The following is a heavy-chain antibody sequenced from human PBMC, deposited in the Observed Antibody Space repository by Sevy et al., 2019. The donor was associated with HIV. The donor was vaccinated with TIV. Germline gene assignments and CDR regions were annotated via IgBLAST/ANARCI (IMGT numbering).Heavy chain of an antibody. CDR2: IKSKTDGGTT. D-gene: IGHD2-15*01. V-gene: IGHV3-15*01. CDR1: GFPFSNAW. Sequence: GGSLRLSCAAFGFPFSNAWMNWVRQAPGKGLEWVGRIKSKTDGGTTDYAEPLKGRFTISRDDSKNTLYLQMNSLKSEDTAVYYCSTEGLYCSGGSCSSEGFDFWGQGTLVTVSS. J-gene: IGHJ4*02. CDR3: STEGLYCSGGSCSSEGFDF.